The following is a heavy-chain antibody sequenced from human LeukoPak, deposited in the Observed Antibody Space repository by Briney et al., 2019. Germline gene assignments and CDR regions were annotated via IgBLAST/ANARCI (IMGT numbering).Heavy chain of an antibody. Sequence: SETLSLTCTVSGGSISSYYWSWIRQPPGKGLEWIGYIYYSGSTNYNPSLKSRVTISVDTSKNQFSLKLSSVTAAGTAVYYCARDLYGDYPRGYYGMDVWGKGTTVTVSS. D-gene: IGHD4-17*01. V-gene: IGHV4-59*01. CDR1: GGSISSYY. CDR3: ARDLYGDYPRGYYGMDV. CDR2: IYYSGST. J-gene: IGHJ6*04.